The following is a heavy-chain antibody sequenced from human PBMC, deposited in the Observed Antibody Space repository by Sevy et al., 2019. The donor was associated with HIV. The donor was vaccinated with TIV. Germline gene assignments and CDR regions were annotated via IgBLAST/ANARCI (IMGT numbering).Heavy chain of an antibody. V-gene: IGHV3-15*01. D-gene: IGHD3-22*01. CDR3: ATAPGYYDSAPFDY. Sequence: GGSLRLSCAVSGFTFNNAWMNWVRQAPGTGLQWVGLIKSKMDGETTDYAAPVKGRFTISRDDSKNTLFLQMNRLKIEDTAVYYYATAPGYYDSAPFDYWGPGTLVTVSS. J-gene: IGHJ4*02. CDR1: GFTFNNAW. CDR2: IKSKMDGETT.